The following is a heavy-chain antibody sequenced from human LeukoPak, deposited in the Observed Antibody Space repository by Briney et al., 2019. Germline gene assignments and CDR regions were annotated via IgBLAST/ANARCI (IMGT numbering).Heavy chain of an antibody. J-gene: IGHJ5*02. D-gene: IGHD3-3*01. CDR2: IIPVLGIA. V-gene: IGHV1-69*04. CDR1: GGTFSSYT. CDR3: ARDLARSGQGSPIGWFDP. Sequence: SVKVSCKASGGTFSSYTISWVRQAPGQGLEWMVRIIPVLGIANYAQKFQGRVTITADKSTSTAYMELSSLRSEDTAVYYCARDLARSGQGSPIGWFDPWGQRTLVTVSS.